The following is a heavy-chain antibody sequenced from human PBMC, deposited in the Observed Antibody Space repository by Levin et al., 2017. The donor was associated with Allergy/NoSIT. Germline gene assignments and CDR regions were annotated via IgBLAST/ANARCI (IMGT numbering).Heavy chain of an antibody. J-gene: IGHJ6*02. V-gene: IGHV3-30*04. CDR1: GFTFSSYA. CDR2: ISYDGSNK. D-gene: IGHD3-10*01. CDR3: ARELRYYGMDV. Sequence: GGSLRLSCAASGFTFSSYAMHWVRQAPGKGLEWVAVISYDGSNKYYADSVKGRFTISRDNSKNTLYLQMNSLRAEDTAVYYCARELRYYGMDVWGQGTTVTVSS.